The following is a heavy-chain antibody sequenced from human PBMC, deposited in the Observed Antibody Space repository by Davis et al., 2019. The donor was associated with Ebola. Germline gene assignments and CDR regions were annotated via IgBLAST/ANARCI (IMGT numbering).Heavy chain of an antibody. CDR3: ARGTAKSIVATITHYYYGMDV. D-gene: IGHD5-12*01. CDR2: IIPIFGTA. V-gene: IGHV1-69*13. CDR1: GGTFSSYA. Sequence: SVKVSCKASGGTFSSYAISWVRQAPGQGLEWMGGIIPIFGTANYAQKFQGRVTITADESTSTAYMELSSLRSEDTAVYYCARGTAKSIVATITHYYYGMDVWGQGATVTVSS. J-gene: IGHJ6*02.